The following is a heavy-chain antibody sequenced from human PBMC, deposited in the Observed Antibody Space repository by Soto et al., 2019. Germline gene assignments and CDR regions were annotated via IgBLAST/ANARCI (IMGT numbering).Heavy chain of an antibody. D-gene: IGHD5-12*01. V-gene: IGHV1-3*01. J-gene: IGHJ4*02. CDR2: INAGNGNT. CDR1: GYTFTSYG. Sequence: ASVKVSCKASGYTFTSYGINWVRQAPGQGLEWMGWINAGNGNTKYSQKFQGRVTITRDTSASTAYMELSSLRSEDTAVYYCARVSGYYPLDYWGQGTLVTVSS. CDR3: ARVSGYYPLDY.